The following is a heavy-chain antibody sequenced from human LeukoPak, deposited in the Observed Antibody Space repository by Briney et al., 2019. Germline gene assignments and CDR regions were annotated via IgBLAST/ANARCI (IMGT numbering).Heavy chain of an antibody. CDR3: AKVRGYSYDNDY. D-gene: IGHD5-18*01. V-gene: IGHV3-23*01. CDR2: ISGSGGST. J-gene: IGHJ4*02. CDR1: GFTSSSYA. Sequence: RPGGSLRLSCAASGFTSSSYAMSWVRQAPGKGLEWVSAISGSGGSTYYADSVKGRFTISRDNSKNTLYLQMNSLRAEDTAVYYCAKVRGYSYDNDYWGQGTLVTVSS.